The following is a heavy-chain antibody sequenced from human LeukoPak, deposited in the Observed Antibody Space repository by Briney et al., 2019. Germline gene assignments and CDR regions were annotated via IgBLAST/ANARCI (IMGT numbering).Heavy chain of an antibody. J-gene: IGHJ2*01. CDR1: GFTFSAYW. V-gene: IGHV3-74*01. CDR3: ARSEAVAWSFDL. D-gene: IGHD6-19*01. Sequence: GGSLRLSCAASGFTFSAYWMHWVRQAPGKGRVWVSRLNTGGSVTRYADSVKGRFTISRDNAKNTLYLQMKSLRAEDTAVYYCARSEAVAWSFDLWGRGTLVTVSS. CDR2: LNTGGSVT.